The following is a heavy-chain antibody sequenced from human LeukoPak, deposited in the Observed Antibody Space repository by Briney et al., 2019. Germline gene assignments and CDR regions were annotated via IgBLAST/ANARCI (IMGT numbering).Heavy chain of an antibody. CDR1: GGSFSNYY. CDR2: INHSGST. V-gene: IGHV4-34*01. J-gene: IGHJ4*02. D-gene: IGHD1-26*01. Sequence: SETLSLTCAVYGGSFSNYYWSWIRQPPGKRPEWIGEINHSGSTNYNPSLKRRVSVSLDTSKNQFSLILTSVTAADTAVYYCARGGWELPEGYFDSWGQGTLVSVSS. CDR3: ARGGWELPEGYFDS.